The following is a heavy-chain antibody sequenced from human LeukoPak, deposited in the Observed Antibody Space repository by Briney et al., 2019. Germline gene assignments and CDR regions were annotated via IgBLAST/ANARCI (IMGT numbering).Heavy chain of an antibody. J-gene: IGHJ4*02. V-gene: IGHV4-61*02. Sequence: SQTLSLTCTVSGGSISSGSSYWSWIRQPAGKGLEWIGRIYTSGSTNYNPSLKSRVTISVDTSKNQFSLKLSSVTAADTAVYYCATDAERQLDYWGQGTLVTVSS. D-gene: IGHD6-13*01. CDR3: ATDAERQLDY. CDR2: IYTSGST. CDR1: GGSISSGSSY.